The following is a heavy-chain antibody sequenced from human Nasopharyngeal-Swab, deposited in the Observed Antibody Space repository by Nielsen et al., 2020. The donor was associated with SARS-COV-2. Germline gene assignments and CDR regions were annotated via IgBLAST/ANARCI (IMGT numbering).Heavy chain of an antibody. J-gene: IGHJ6*02. CDR1: GFTFSSYW. Sequence: GGSLRLSCAASGFTFSSYWMHWVRQAPGKGLVWVSRINSDGSSTRYADSVKGRFTISRDNAKNTLFLQMNSLRAEDTAVYYCARDLGHRSSSWPGYYYYGMDVWGQGTTVTVSS. CDR3: ARDLGHRSSSWPGYYYYGMDV. D-gene: IGHD6-13*01. CDR2: INSDGSST. V-gene: IGHV3-74*01.